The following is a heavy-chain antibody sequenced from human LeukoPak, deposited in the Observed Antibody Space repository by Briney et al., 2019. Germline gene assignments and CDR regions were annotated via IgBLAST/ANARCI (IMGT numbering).Heavy chain of an antibody. CDR3: AKDSYSSGYRDWY. V-gene: IGHV3-30-3*01. D-gene: IGHD3-22*01. CDR1: GFTFSSYA. CDR2: ISYDGSNK. Sequence: EPGGSLRLSCAASGFTFSSYAMHWVRQAPGKGLEWVAVISYDGSNKYYADSVKGRFTISRDNSKNTLYLQMNSLRAEDTAVYYCAKDSYSSGYRDWYWGQGTLVTVSS. J-gene: IGHJ4*02.